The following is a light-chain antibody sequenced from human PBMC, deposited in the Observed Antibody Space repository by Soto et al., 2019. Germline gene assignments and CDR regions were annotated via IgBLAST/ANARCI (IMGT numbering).Light chain of an antibody. CDR1: QSVSSSY. J-gene: IGKJ4*01. CDR2: GAS. V-gene: IGKV3-20*01. CDR3: QQYGSSPKLT. Sequence: EIVLTQSPGTLSLSPGERATLSCRASQSVSSSYLAWYQQKPGQAPRLLIYGASSRATGIPDRFSGSGSGKDFTLDIRRLEPEDFAVYYCQQYGSSPKLTLGGGTKVDIK.